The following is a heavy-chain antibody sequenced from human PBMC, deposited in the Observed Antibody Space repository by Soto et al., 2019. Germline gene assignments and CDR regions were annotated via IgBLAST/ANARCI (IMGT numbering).Heavy chain of an antibody. CDR1: GGSISSYY. J-gene: IGHJ6*03. V-gene: IGHV4-59*01. Sequence: QVQLQESGPGLVKPSETLSLTCTVSGGSISSYYCSWIRQPPGKGLEWIGYIYYSGSTNYNPSLKSRVTISVDTSKNQFSLKLSSVTAADTAVYYCARALAARPSPDYYYYYMDVWGKGTTVTVSS. D-gene: IGHD6-6*01. CDR3: ARALAARPSPDYYYYYMDV. CDR2: IYYSGST.